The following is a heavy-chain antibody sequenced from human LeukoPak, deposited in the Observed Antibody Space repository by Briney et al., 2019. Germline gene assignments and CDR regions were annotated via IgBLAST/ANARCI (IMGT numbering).Heavy chain of an antibody. J-gene: IGHJ4*02. CDR1: GDSVSSNSGA. D-gene: IGHD6-13*01. CDR2: TYYRSKWYS. CDR3: VRSFHSNYFDH. Sequence: SQTLSLTCVISGDSVSSNSGAWHWIRQSPSRGLEWLGRTYYRSKWYSDYAVSVKGRITISPDTSENQFSLQLNSVTPEGTAMYYCVRSFHSNYFDHWGQGTLVTVSS. V-gene: IGHV6-1*01.